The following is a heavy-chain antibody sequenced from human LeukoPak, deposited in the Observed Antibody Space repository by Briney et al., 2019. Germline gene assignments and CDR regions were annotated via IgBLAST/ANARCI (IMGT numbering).Heavy chain of an antibody. Sequence: ASVKVSCKASGYTFTSYGISWVRQAPGQGLEWMGWISAYNGNTNYAQKLQGRVTMTTDTSTSTAYMELRSLRSDDTAVYYCARDKGQTAMASYGMDVWGKGTTVTVSS. V-gene: IGHV1-18*04. CDR2: ISAYNGNT. J-gene: IGHJ6*04. D-gene: IGHD5-18*01. CDR3: ARDKGQTAMASYGMDV. CDR1: GYTFTSYG.